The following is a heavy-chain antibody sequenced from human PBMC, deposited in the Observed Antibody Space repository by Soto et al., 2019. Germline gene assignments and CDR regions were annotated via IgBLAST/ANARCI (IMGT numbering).Heavy chain of an antibody. CDR3: ARRNSGDYDY. Sequence: QGQLVQSGAEVKKSGASVKVSCKASGYTFTNYGITWVRQAPGQGLEWMGWITAYNGNTNDAQKFQGRVTMTTDTSTSTAYMELRSLRSDDTAVYYCARRNSGDYDYWGQGTLVTVS. CDR1: GYTFTNYG. V-gene: IGHV1-18*01. CDR2: ITAYNGNT. J-gene: IGHJ4*02. D-gene: IGHD4-17*01.